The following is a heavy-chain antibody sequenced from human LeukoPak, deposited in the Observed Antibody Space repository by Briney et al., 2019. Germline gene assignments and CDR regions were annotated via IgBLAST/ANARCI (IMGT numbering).Heavy chain of an antibody. CDR2: ISTSGTTM. D-gene: IGHD2-2*02. Sequence: PGGSLRLSCAASGFTFTDHYMRWIRLAPGKGLEWISSISTSGTTMYYADSVKGRFTISGNNAKNSLYLQMNSLRAEDTAVYYCARSGHCISTNCYNIWKRGLYGMDVWGQGTTVTVSS. V-gene: IGHV3-11*01. J-gene: IGHJ6*02. CDR3: ARSGHCISTNCYNIWKRGLYGMDV. CDR1: GFTFTDHY.